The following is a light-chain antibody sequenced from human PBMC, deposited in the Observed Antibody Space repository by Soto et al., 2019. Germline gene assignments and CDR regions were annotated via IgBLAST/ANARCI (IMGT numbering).Light chain of an antibody. J-gene: IGKJ2*01. CDR3: QQSYSTPYT. CDR1: QSISSY. Sequence: DIQMTQSPSSLSASVGDRVTITCRASQSISSYLNWYQQKPGKAPKLLNYAASSLQSGVPSRFSGSGSGTDFTLTISSLQPEDFATYYCQQSYSTPYTVGQGTKV. V-gene: IGKV1-39*01. CDR2: AAS.